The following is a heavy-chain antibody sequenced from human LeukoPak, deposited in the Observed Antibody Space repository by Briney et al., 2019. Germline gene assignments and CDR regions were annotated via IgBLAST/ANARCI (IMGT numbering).Heavy chain of an antibody. D-gene: IGHD3-3*01. CDR3: AKDHYWSIDY. V-gene: IGHV3-7*01. CDR1: GFTFSSHW. CDR2: IKEDGTRK. Sequence: GGSLRLSCAASGFTFSSHWMTWVRQAPGKGLEWVANIKEDGTRKNYMDSVKGRFTISRDIAKNTLYLQMNSLRAEDTGVYYCAKDHYWSIDYWGRGTLVTVSS. J-gene: IGHJ4*02.